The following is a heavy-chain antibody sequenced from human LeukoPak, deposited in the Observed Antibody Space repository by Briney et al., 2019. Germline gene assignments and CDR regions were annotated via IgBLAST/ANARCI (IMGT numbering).Heavy chain of an antibody. V-gene: IGHV3-23*01. J-gene: IGHJ4*02. D-gene: IGHD6-19*01. CDR3: AKCQEPSGWCYFDY. CDR2: ISGSGDST. Sequence: GGSLRLSCAASGFTFSSHAVSWVRQAPGEGLEWVSAISGSGDSTYYADSVKGRFTISRDNSKNTLYPQMTSLRAEDTAVYYWAKCQEPSGWCYFDYWGQGSLVTVSS. CDR1: GFTFSSHA.